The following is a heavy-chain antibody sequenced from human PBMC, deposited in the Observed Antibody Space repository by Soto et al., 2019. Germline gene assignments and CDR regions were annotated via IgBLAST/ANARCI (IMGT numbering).Heavy chain of an antibody. D-gene: IGHD3-3*01. CDR2: IYTSGST. J-gene: IGHJ6*02. CDR1: GGSISSYY. CDR3: ARDGVAQDYYYYCGMDV. Sequence: QVQLQESGPGLVKPSETLSLTCTVSGGSISSYYWSWIRQPAGKGLEWIGRIYTSGSTNYNPSLKSRVTMSVDTSKNQFALKLSSVTAADTAVYYCARDGVAQDYYYYCGMDVWGQGTTVTVSS. V-gene: IGHV4-4*07.